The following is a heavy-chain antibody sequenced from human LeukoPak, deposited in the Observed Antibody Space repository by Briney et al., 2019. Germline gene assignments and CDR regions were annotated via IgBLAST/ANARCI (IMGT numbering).Heavy chain of an antibody. Sequence: ASVKVSCKASGYTFTSYGISWVRQAPGQGLGWMGWISAYNGNTNYAQKLQGRVTMTRDTSISTAYMELSRLRSDDTAVYYCARDVRRYSRNPDYWGQGTLVTVSS. D-gene: IGHD6-13*01. CDR2: ISAYNGNT. J-gene: IGHJ4*02. CDR3: ARDVRRYSRNPDY. V-gene: IGHV1-18*01. CDR1: GYTFTSYG.